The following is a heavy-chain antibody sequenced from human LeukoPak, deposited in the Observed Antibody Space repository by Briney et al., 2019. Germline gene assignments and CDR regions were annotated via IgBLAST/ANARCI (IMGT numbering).Heavy chain of an antibody. Sequence: SETLSLTCTVSGVSISSSSYYWGWIRQPPGKGLEWIGSIYYSGSTYYNPSLKSRVTISVDTSKNQFSLELSSVTAADTAVYYCARRELYSSPSTFDYWGQGTLVTVSS. CDR3: ARRELYSSPSTFDY. CDR1: GVSISSSSYY. V-gene: IGHV4-39*01. J-gene: IGHJ4*02. CDR2: IYYSGST. D-gene: IGHD1-26*01.